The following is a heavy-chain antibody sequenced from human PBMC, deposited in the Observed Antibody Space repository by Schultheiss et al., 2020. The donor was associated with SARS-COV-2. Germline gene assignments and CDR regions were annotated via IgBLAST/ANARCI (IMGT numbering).Heavy chain of an antibody. CDR2: ISGSGGST. V-gene: IGHV3-23*01. CDR3: TTDGPEALELRYYYGMDV. J-gene: IGHJ6*02. D-gene: IGHD1-7*01. CDR1: GFTFSNSA. Sequence: GGSLRLSCAASGFTFSNSAINWVRQAPGKGLEWVSTISGSGGSTYYADSVKGRFTISRDNSENTLYLQMNSLRAEDTAVYYCTTDGPEALELRYYYGMDVWGQGTTVTVSS.